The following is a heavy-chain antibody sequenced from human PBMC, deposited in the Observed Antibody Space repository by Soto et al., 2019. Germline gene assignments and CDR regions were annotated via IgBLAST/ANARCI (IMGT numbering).Heavy chain of an antibody. CDR3: ARERPFRDSGTPPCAP. Sequence: SETLSLTCTVSGGSISSGGYYWSWIRQHPGKGLEWIGYIYYSGSTYYNPSLKSRVTISVDTSKNHFSLKLNSVTVADTAIYSLARERPFRDSGTPPCAPGAQGTQFPVSS. CDR2: IYYSGST. CDR1: GGSISSGGYY. D-gene: IGHD3-10*01. J-gene: IGHJ4*02. V-gene: IGHV4-31*03.